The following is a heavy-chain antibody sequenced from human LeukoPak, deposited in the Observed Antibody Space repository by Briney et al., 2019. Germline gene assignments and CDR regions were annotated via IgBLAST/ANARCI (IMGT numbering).Heavy chain of an antibody. Sequence: GGSLRLSCAASGFTFSSYGMHWVRQAPGKGLQGGAVIGYDGTNKYYADSVKGRFTISRDNSKNTLYLQMNSLRAEDTAVYYCAKAPIVGATSDSWFDPWGQGTLVTVSS. D-gene: IGHD1-26*01. CDR2: IGYDGTNK. CDR3: AKAPIVGATSDSWFDP. CDR1: GFTFSSYG. J-gene: IGHJ5*02. V-gene: IGHV3-33*06.